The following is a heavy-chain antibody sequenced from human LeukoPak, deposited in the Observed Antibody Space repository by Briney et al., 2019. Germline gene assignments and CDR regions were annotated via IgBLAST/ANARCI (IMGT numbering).Heavy chain of an antibody. Sequence: SETLSLTCAIYSESFSGYYWSRIRQPPGKGLEWIGEINHSGSTNYNPSLKSRVTISVDTSKNQFSLKLSSVTAADTAVYYCATGSSGYRLFDYWGQGTLVTVSS. J-gene: IGHJ4*02. D-gene: IGHD3-22*01. CDR3: ATGSSGYRLFDY. CDR1: SESFSGYY. V-gene: IGHV4-34*01. CDR2: INHSGST.